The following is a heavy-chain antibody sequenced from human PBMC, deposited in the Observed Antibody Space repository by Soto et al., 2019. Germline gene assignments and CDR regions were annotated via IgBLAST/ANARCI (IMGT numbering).Heavy chain of an antibody. D-gene: IGHD6-13*01. J-gene: IGHJ4*02. V-gene: IGHV1-46*01. Sequence: ASVKVSCKASGYTFTSYYMHWVRQAPGQGLEWMGIINPSGGSTSYAQKFQGRVTMTRDTSTSTVYMELSSLRSEDTAVYYCARDLYSSSWYRSYYFDYWGQGTPVTVSS. CDR2: INPSGGST. CDR1: GYTFTSYY. CDR3: ARDLYSSSWYRSYYFDY.